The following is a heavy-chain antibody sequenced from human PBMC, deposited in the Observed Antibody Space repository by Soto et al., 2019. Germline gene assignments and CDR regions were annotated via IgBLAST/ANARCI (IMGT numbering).Heavy chain of an antibody. D-gene: IGHD2-21*02. CDR2: ISYDGSNE. CDR3: AKDLSYCGGDCYSNYYYGMDV. V-gene: IGHV3-30*18. J-gene: IGHJ6*02. CDR1: GFTFSNYG. Sequence: GGSLRLSCAASGFTFSNYGMHWVRQAPGKGLEWVAVISYDGSNEYYADSVTGRFTISRDNSKNTLYLQMNSLRADDTAVYYCAKDLSYCGGDCYSNYYYGMDVWGQGTTVTV.